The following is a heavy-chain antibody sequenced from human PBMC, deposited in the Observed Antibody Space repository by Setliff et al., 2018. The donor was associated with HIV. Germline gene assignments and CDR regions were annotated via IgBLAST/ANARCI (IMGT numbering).Heavy chain of an antibody. D-gene: IGHD2-2*01. CDR1: GYIFTNYH. J-gene: IGHJ6*03. CDR3: ATSSRIYYYSYMDV. V-gene: IGHV1-46*01. CDR2: INPLIGNT. Sequence: ASVKVSCKASGYIFTNYHMHWVRQAPGQGLEWMGVINPLIGNTIYAQKFQGRVTMTTDTSTSTAYMELRTLRSDDTAVYYCATSSRIYYYSYMDVWGKGTTVTVSS.